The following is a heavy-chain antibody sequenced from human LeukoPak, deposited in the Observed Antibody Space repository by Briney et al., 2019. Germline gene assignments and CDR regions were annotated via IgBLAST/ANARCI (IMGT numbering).Heavy chain of an antibody. J-gene: IGHJ4*02. Sequence: PGGSLRLSCAASGFTFSSYAMSWVRQAPGKGLEWVSAISGSGGSTYYADFVKGRFTISRDNSKNTLYLQMNSLRAEDTAVYYCAKVTRGGYYYDSSGTDWGQGTLVTVSS. CDR3: AKVTRGGYYYDSSGTD. CDR2: ISGSGGST. V-gene: IGHV3-23*01. D-gene: IGHD3-22*01. CDR1: GFTFSSYA.